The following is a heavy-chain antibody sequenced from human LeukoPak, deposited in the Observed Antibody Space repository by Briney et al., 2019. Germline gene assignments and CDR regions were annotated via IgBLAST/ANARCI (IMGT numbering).Heavy chain of an antibody. J-gene: IGHJ1*01. Sequence: SETLSLTCTVSGGSISSSSYYWGWIRQPPGMGLEWIGSIYYSGSTYYNPSLKSRVTISVDTSKNQFSLKLSSVTAADTAVYYCARPYDSSGYQYFQHWGQGTLVTVSS. V-gene: IGHV4-39*01. CDR3: ARPYDSSGYQYFQH. CDR1: GGSISSSSYY. D-gene: IGHD3-22*01. CDR2: IYYSGST.